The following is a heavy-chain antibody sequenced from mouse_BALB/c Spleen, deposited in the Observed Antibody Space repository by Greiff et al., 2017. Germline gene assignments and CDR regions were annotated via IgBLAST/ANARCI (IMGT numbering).Heavy chain of an antibody. Sequence: VQLQQSGAELVKPGASVKLSCTASGFNIKDTYMHWVKQRPEQGLEWIGRIDPANGNTKYDPKFQGKATITADTSSNTAYLQLSSLTSEDTAVYYCASDGYDVAWFAYWGQGTLVTVSA. V-gene: IGHV14-3*02. D-gene: IGHD2-2*01. CDR3: ASDGYDVAWFAY. J-gene: IGHJ3*01. CDR2: IDPANGNT. CDR1: GFNIKDTY.